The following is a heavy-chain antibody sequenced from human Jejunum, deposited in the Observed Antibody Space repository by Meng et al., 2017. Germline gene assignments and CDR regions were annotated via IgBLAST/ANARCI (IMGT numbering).Heavy chain of an antibody. CDR3: TRAGSYRHDY. J-gene: IGHJ4*02. V-gene: IGHV3-74*01. Sequence: VSRVGSGGGLVRPGGSLRLSCAASGFSFSSYWMHWVRQAPGKGLVWVARINTDGSTTNYADSVMGRFTISRDNAKNTLYLQMNSLSVEDTAVYYCTRAGSYRHDYWGQGTLVTVSS. D-gene: IGHD3-10*01. CDR1: GFSFSSYW. CDR2: INTDGSTT.